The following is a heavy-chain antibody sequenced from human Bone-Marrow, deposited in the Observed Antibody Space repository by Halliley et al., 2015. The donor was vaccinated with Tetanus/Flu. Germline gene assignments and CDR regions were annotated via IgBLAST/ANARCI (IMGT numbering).Heavy chain of an antibody. J-gene: IGHJ4*02. CDR3: ARVRDTGGYFFDF. CDR1: GAPINSYS. Sequence: GLVKPSETLSLTCTVSGAPINSYSWSWIRQPPGKGLEWIGYVYFSGRTSSIPSLTSRLTMSVDMSKNQVSLNLASVTAADTAVYYCARVRDTGGYFFDFWGQGTLVTVSS. V-gene: IGHV4-59*01. CDR2: VYFSGRT. D-gene: IGHD2-2*03.